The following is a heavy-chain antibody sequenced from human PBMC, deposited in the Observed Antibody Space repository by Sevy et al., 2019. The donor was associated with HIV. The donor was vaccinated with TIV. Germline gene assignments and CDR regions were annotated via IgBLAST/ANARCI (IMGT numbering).Heavy chain of an antibody. CDR1: GYSFTSYF. CDR3: ARGSGGYSGWFDP. Sequence: ASMKVSCKASGYSFTSYFVYWVRQAPGQGLEWMGMINPSGGSTSSAQKFQGRVTMTRDTSTSTVYMELSSLRSEDTAVYYCARGSGGYSGWFDPWGQGTLVTVSS. V-gene: IGHV1-46*01. D-gene: IGHD2-21*02. CDR2: INPSGGST. J-gene: IGHJ5*02.